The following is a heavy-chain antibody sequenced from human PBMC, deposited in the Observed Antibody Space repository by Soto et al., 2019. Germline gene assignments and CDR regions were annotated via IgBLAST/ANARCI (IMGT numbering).Heavy chain of an antibody. D-gene: IGHD5-12*01. CDR2: IYYSGRT. V-gene: IGHV4-31*03. CDR3: ARDLGGYDWDFYGMDV. CDR1: GGSISSGGSY. J-gene: IGHJ6*02. Sequence: QVQLQESGPGLVKPSQTLSLPCTVSGGSISSGGSYWSWIRQHPGKGLEWIGYIYYSGRTDYNPSLKSRVTISVDTSKNQFAVKLSSVTAADTAVYYCARDLGGYDWDFYGMDVWGQGTTVTVSS.